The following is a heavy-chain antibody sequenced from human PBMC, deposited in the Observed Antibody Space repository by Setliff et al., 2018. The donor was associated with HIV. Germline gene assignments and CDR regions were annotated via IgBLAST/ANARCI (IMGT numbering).Heavy chain of an antibody. Sequence: SETLSLTCTVSGGSISSGNYYWSWIRQHSGKGLEWIGYIYYSGSTYYNPSLKGRITISVDTSKNQFSLKLSSVTAADTAVYYCATYYIAVAGTFPYWGQGTLVTVSS. CDR3: ATYYIAVAGTFPY. CDR2: IYYSGST. J-gene: IGHJ4*02. V-gene: IGHV4-31*03. CDR1: GGSISSGNYY. D-gene: IGHD6-19*01.